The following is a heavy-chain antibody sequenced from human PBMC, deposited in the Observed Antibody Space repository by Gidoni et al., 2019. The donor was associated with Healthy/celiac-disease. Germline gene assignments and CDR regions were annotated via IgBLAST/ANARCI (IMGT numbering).Heavy chain of an antibody. Sequence: QVQLVQSGAEVKKPGSSVKVSCKASGGTFSSYAISWVRQAPGQGLEWMGGIIPIFGTANYAQKFQGRVTITADESTSTAYMELSSLRSEDTAVYYCARVRLDSSGYSSYWYFDLWGRGTLVTVSS. D-gene: IGHD3-22*01. CDR3: ARVRLDSSGYSSYWYFDL. CDR1: GGTFSSYA. J-gene: IGHJ2*01. CDR2: IIPIFGTA. V-gene: IGHV1-69*01.